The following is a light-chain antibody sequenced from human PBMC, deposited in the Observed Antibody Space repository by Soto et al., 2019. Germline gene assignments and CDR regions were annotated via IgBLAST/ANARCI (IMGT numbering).Light chain of an antibody. Sequence: DIQMPQSPSTLSASVGDRVTITCRASQSISSWLAWYQQKPGKAPKLLIYAASSLQSGVPSRFSGSGSGTDFTLTITSLQPEDFATYYCQQSYNSPPITFGQGTRLEI. CDR1: QSISSW. J-gene: IGKJ5*01. CDR3: QQSYNSPPIT. V-gene: IGKV1-39*01. CDR2: AAS.